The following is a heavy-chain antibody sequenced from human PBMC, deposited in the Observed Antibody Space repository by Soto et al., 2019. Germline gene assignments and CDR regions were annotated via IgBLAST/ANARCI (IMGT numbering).Heavy chain of an antibody. Sequence: SETLSLTCTVSGGSISSGGYYWNWIRQHPGRGLEWIGYIYYSGSIYYNPSLKSRITISVDTSKNQFSLRLSSVTAADTAVYYCARGDYYDRSADGWFDPWGQGTLVTVSS. J-gene: IGHJ5*02. V-gene: IGHV4-31*03. CDR3: ARGDYYDRSADGWFDP. CDR2: IYYSGSI. CDR1: GGSISSGGYY. D-gene: IGHD3-22*01.